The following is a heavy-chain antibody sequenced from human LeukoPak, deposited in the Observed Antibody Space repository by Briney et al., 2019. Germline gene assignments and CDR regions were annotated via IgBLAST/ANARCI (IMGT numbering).Heavy chain of an antibody. Sequence: GGSLRLSCAASGFTFSSYWMSWVRQAPGKGLEWVANIKQDGSGKYYVDSVKGRFTISRDNAKNSLFLQMNSLRAEDTAVYYCARDQYPVWGDIWGQGTMVTVSS. J-gene: IGHJ3*02. CDR2: IKQDGSGK. V-gene: IGHV3-7*01. CDR1: GFTFSSYW. D-gene: IGHD3-16*01. CDR3: ARDQYPVWGDI.